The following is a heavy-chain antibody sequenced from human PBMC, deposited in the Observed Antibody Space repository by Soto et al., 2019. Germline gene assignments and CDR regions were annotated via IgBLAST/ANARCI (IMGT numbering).Heavy chain of an antibody. D-gene: IGHD1-26*01. V-gene: IGHV4-61*01. J-gene: IGHJ4*02. CDR2: IYYSGGT. CDR3: ARAYGGSYNF. CDR1: GGSVSSGSYY. Sequence: SETLSLTCTVSGGSVSSGSYYWSWIRQPPGKGLEWIGYIYYSGGTNYNPSLKSRVTISVDTSKNQFSLKLSSVTAADTAVYYCARAYGGSYNFWGQGTLVTV.